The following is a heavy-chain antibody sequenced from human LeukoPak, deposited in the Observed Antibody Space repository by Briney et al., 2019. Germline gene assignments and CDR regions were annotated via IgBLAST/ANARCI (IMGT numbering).Heavy chain of an antibody. CDR1: GFTFDDYA. Sequence: GGSLRLSCAASGFTFDDYAMHWVRQAPGKGLEWVSGIGWNSGSIGYADSVKGRFTISRDNAKNSLYLQMNSLRAEDTAVYYCAKGGVGATEDYWGQGTLVTVSS. CDR2: IGWNSGSI. V-gene: IGHV3-9*01. J-gene: IGHJ4*02. CDR3: AKGGVGATEDY. D-gene: IGHD1-26*01.